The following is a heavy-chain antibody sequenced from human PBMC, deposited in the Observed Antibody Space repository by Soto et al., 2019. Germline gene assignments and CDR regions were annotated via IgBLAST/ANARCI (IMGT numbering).Heavy chain of an antibody. CDR3: AEVYYDFWSGYFAEYAFDL. D-gene: IGHD3-3*01. CDR1: GFTFDDYA. Sequence: EVQLVESGGGLVQPGRSLRLSCAASGFTFDDYAMHWVRQAPGKGLEWVSGISWNSGSIGYADSVKGRFTISRDNAKNSLYLQMNSLRAEDTALYYCAEVYYDFWSGYFAEYAFDLWGQGTMVTVSS. CDR2: ISWNSGSI. V-gene: IGHV3-9*01. J-gene: IGHJ3*01.